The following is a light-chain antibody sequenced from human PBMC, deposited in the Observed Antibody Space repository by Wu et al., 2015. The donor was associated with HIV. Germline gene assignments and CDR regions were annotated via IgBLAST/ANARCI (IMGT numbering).Light chain of an antibody. CDR1: QNVGTW. CDR2: KAS. Sequence: DIQMTQSPSTLSASVGDRVTITCRASQNVGTWLAWYQQRPGKAPKLLIYKASTLESGVPSRFSGSGSGTDFTLIISSLQPDDFATYYCQQYNYFSATFGLGTKVEV. J-gene: IGKJ1*01. CDR3: QQYNYFSAT. V-gene: IGKV1-5*03.